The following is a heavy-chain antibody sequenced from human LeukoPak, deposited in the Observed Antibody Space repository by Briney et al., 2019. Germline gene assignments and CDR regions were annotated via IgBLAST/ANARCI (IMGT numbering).Heavy chain of an antibody. CDR3: AELGITIIGGV. CDR2: INNSGGST. J-gene: IGHJ6*04. D-gene: IGHD3-10*02. V-gene: IGHV3-23*01. Sequence: GGSLRLSCAASGFTFSTYAMSWVRQAPGKGLEWVSTINNSGGSTYYADSVKGRFTISRDNSKNTLYLQMNSLRAEDTAVYYCAELGITIIGGVWGKGTTVTISS. CDR1: GFTFSTYA.